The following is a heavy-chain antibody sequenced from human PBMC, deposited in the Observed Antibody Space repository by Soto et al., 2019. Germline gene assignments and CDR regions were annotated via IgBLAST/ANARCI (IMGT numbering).Heavy chain of an antibody. Sequence: ASVKVSCKASGGTFSRYSITWGRQAPGHGLEWIGRIIPIFGIASYAQKFQGRVTITADESTSTAYMELSSLRSDDTAVYYCAREDRDRETGLVPAAIDGMDVWGQGTTVNVS. D-gene: IGHD2-2*01. CDR2: IIPIFGIA. J-gene: IGHJ6*02. CDR3: AREDRDRETGLVPAAIDGMDV. CDR1: GGTFSRYS. V-gene: IGHV1-69*13.